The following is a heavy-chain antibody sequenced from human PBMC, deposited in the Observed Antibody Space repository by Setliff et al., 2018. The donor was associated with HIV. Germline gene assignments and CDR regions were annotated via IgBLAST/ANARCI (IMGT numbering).Heavy chain of an antibody. J-gene: IGHJ3*01. CDR1: GFLVTGYN. CDR3: VRPRVFDSFDV. Sequence: ASVKVSCKALGFLVTGYNVHWVRQAPGHGPEWLGRINPNNGGTNYAQKFQGRVTMSLDTSTSTVYSELKALTSDDTAVYYCVRPRVFDSFDVWGPGTMVT. V-gene: IGHV1-2*06. CDR2: INPNNGGT.